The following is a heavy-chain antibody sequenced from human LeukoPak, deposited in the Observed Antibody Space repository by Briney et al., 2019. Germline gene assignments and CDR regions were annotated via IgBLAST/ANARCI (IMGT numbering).Heavy chain of an antibody. CDR2: IYYSGST. CDR3: ARFSVAPFYYFDY. CDR1: GGSISSSSYY. D-gene: IGHD6-19*01. J-gene: IGHJ4*02. Sequence: PSETLSLTCTVSGGSISSSSYYWGWIRQPPGKGLEWIGSIYYSGSTYYNPSLKSRVTISVDTSKNQFSLKLSSVTAADTAVYCCARFSVAPFYYFDYWGQGTLVTVSS. V-gene: IGHV4-39*01.